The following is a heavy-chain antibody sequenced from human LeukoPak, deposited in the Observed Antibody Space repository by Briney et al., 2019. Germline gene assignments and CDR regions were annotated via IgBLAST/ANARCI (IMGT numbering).Heavy chain of an antibody. J-gene: IGHJ4*02. Sequence: SETLSLTCTVSGDSINSDYWSWVRQPPGTGLESIGYISYSGSTYYSPSLKSRVTISVDTFKNQFSLKLSSVTAADTAVYYCARWTSCGGDCHILDYWGQGILVTVSS. CDR2: ISYSGST. CDR3: ARWTSCGGDCHILDY. V-gene: IGHV4-59*01. CDR1: GDSINSDY. D-gene: IGHD2-21*02.